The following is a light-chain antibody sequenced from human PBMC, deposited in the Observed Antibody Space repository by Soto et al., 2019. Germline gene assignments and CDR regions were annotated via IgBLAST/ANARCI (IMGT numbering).Light chain of an antibody. J-gene: IGKJ4*01. CDR1: QSVSSY. V-gene: IGKV3-15*01. CDR3: QQFSSYPLT. CDR2: GAS. Sequence: EIVMTQSPATLSVSPGERATLSCRASQSVSSYLAWYQQKPGQAPRLLIYGASTRATDIPARFSGSGSGTEFTLTISRLEPEDFAVYYCQQFSSYPLTFGGGTKVDIK.